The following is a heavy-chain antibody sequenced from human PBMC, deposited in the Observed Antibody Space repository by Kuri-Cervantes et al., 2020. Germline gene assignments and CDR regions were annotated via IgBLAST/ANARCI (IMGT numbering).Heavy chain of an antibody. D-gene: IGHD6-19*01. J-gene: IGHJ4*02. CDR1: GFTFSSYA. Sequence: GESLKISCAASGFTFSSYAMSWVRQAPGKGLEWVSAISGSGGSTYYADSVMGRFTISRDNSKNTLYLQMNSLRAEDTAVYYCAKEDSSGWYSGFGYFDYWGQGTLVTVSS. V-gene: IGHV3-23*01. CDR3: AKEDSSGWYSGFGYFDY. CDR2: ISGSGGST.